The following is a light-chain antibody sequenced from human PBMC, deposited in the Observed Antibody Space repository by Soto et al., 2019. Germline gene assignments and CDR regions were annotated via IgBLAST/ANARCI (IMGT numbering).Light chain of an antibody. CDR3: QSYDSSLSGVV. Sequence: QSVLTQPPSVSGAPGQWVTISCTGSSSNIGAGYDVHWYQQLPGTAPKLLIYGNTNRPSGVPDRFSGSKSGTSASLAITGLQAEDEADYYCQSYDSSLSGVVFGGGTKVTVL. V-gene: IGLV1-40*01. J-gene: IGLJ2*01. CDR1: SSNIGAGYD. CDR2: GNT.